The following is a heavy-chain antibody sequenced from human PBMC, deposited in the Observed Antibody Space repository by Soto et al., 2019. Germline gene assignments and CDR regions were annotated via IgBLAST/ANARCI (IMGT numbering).Heavy chain of an antibody. D-gene: IGHD3-22*01. V-gene: IGHV3-43*01. CDR1: GFTFGDYP. J-gene: IGHJ4*02. Sequence: EVQLVESGGVVVQPGGSLRLSCAASGFTFGDYPMHWVRQAPGKGLEWVSLISWDGINTYYADSVKGRFTISRDNSKTSLDLHMNSLRTEDTALYYCAKDISHYYDSSGYFDYWGQGTLVTVSS. CDR2: ISWDGINT. CDR3: AKDISHYYDSSGYFDY.